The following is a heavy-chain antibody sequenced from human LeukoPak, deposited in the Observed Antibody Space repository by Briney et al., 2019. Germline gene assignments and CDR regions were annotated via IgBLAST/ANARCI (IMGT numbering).Heavy chain of an antibody. CDR3: ARGKGFFGHFDF. V-gene: IGHV1-69*06. CDR1: GGSFTNNA. D-gene: IGHD3-3*01. CDR2: ILPLFGTA. J-gene: IGHJ4*02. Sequence: GASVTVSCKVSGGSFTNNAISWVRQAPGQGPEWMGRILPLFGTAEYGERFQGRVTITADKSTTTTFMELTSLKVEDTALYFCARGKGFFGHFDFWGQGTLVTVSS.